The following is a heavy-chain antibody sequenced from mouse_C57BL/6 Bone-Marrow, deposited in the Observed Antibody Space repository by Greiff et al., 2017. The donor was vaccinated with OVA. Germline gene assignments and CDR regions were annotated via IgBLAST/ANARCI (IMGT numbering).Heavy chain of an antibody. V-gene: IGHV3-6*01. Sequence: EVKLLESGPGLVKPSQSLSLTCSVTGYSITSVYYWNWIRQFPGNKLEWLGYISYDGSNNYNPSLKNRISITRDTSKNQFFLKLNSVTTEDTATYYCARGEGIYYDYDGYAMDYWGQGTSVTVSS. D-gene: IGHD2-4*01. CDR1: GYSITSVYY. CDR3: ARGEGIYYDYDGYAMDY. J-gene: IGHJ4*01. CDR2: ISYDGSN.